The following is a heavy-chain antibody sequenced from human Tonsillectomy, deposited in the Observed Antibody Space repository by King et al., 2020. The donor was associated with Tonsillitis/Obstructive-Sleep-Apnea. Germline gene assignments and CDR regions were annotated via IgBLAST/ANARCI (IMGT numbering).Heavy chain of an antibody. CDR1: RFTFSSYW. Sequence: VQLVESGGGLVQPGGSLRLSCAASRFTFSSYWMSWVRQAPGKGPEWVANIKQDGSEKYYVDSVKGRFTISRENAKNSLYLQMNSLRAEDTAVYYWARDGGVGEGDVWGKGTTVTVSS. V-gene: IGHV3-7*01. J-gene: IGHJ6*04. D-gene: IGHD3-16*01. CDR3: ARDGGVGEGDV. CDR2: IKQDGSEK.